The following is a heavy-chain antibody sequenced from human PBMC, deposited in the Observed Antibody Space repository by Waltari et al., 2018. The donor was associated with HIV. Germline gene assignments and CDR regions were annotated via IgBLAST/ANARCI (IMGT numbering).Heavy chain of an antibody. V-gene: IGHV1-69*01. D-gene: IGHD3-22*01. CDR1: GGTFSSYA. Sequence: QVQLVQSGAEVKKPGSSVKVSCKASGGTFSSYAISWVRQAPGQGLEWMGGIIPIFGTANYAQKFQGRVTITADESTSTAYMELSSQRSEDTAVYYCARATPGSGYYYFDYWGQGTLVTVSS. CDR2: IIPIFGTA. CDR3: ARATPGSGYYYFDY. J-gene: IGHJ4*02.